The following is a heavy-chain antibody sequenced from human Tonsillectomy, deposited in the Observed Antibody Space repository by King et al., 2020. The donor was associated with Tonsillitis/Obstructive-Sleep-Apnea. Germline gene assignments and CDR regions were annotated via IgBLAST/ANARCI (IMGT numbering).Heavy chain of an antibody. J-gene: IGHJ5*02. CDR2: IYWDDDK. Sequence: TLKESGPTLVQPTQTLTLTCTFSGFSLTTGGVGVGWIRQPPGRALEWLALIYWDDDKQYSPSLKSRLTITKDTSKNQVGLTLANVDPVDTATYYCAHRPGFCTGGNCPRWFDPWGQGTLVTVYS. V-gene: IGHV2-5*02. CDR1: GFSLTTGGVG. D-gene: IGHD2-8*02. CDR3: AHRPGFCTGGNCPRWFDP.